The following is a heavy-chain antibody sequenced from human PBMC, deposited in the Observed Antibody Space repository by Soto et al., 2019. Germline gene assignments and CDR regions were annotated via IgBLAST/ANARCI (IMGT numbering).Heavy chain of an antibody. J-gene: IGHJ6*02. CDR1: GFTFSDYY. V-gene: IGHV3-11*06. D-gene: IGHD2-2*01. CDR3: ARVREYQLFPHEDGMDV. CDR2: ISSSSSYT. Sequence: PGVSLRLSCAASGFTFSDYYMSWIRQAPGKWLEWVSYISSSSSYTNYADSVKGRFTISRDNAKNSLYLQMNSLRAEDTAVYYCARVREYQLFPHEDGMDVWGQGTTVTVSS.